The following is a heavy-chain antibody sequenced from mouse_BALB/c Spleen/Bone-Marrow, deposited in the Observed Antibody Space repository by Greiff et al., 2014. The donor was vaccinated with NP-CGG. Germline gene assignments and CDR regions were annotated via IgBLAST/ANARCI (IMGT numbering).Heavy chain of an antibody. CDR2: INPSTAYA. CDR3: AREGKLGRDYFDY. J-gene: IGHJ2*01. Sequence: QVQLQQPGAELAKPGASVKMSCKASGYTFTSSWMHWIQQRPGQGLEWIGYINPSTAYAEYNQKFKDKATLTADKSSSTAYMQLSSLTSEDSAVYDCAREGKLGRDYFDYWGQGTTLTVSS. V-gene: IGHV1-7*01. D-gene: IGHD4-1*01. CDR1: GYTFTSSW.